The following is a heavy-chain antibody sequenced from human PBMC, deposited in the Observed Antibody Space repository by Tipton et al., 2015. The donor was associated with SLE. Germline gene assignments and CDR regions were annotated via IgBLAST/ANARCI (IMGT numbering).Heavy chain of an antibody. V-gene: IGHV3-7*01. D-gene: IGHD5-12*01. CDR1: GFTFSSYW. Sequence: SLRLSCAASGFTFSSYWMHGVRQAPGRGLEWVANIRQDGSEEYYADSVQGRFAISRDNAENSVYLQMTSLRAEDTAAYFCARFNSAYEIDVLDIWGQGTMVTVSS. J-gene: IGHJ3*02. CDR3: ARFNSAYEIDVLDI. CDR2: IRQDGSEE.